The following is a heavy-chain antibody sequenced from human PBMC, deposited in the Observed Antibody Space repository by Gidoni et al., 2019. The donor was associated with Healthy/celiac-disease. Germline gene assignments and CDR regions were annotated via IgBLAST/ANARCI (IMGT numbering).Heavy chain of an antibody. CDR2: IYTSGST. Sequence: QVQLQESGPGLVKPSQTLSLTCTVSGGSISSGSYYWSWIRQPAGKGLEWIGRIYTSGSTNYNPSLKSRVTMSVDTSKNQFSLKLSSVTAADTAVYYCARAGRGGPTNCSSTSCYARRIYYGMDVWGQGTTVTVSS. J-gene: IGHJ6*02. CDR1: GGSISSGSYY. V-gene: IGHV4-61*02. CDR3: ARAGRGGPTNCSSTSCYARRIYYGMDV. D-gene: IGHD2-2*01.